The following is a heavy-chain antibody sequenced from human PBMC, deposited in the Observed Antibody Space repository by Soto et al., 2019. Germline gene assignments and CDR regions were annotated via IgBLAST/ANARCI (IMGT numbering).Heavy chain of an antibody. CDR3: GRKRYLSSTSCHTQAFDI. Sequence: PGGSLRLSCAASGFTFSSYGMHWVRQAPGKGLEWVAVIWYDGSNKYYADSVKGRFTISRDNSKNTLYLQMNSLRAEDTAVYYWGRKRYLSSTSCHTQAFDIWGKGTMVT. CDR2: IWYDGSNK. D-gene: IGHD2-2*01. V-gene: IGHV3-33*01. J-gene: IGHJ3*02. CDR1: GFTFSSYG.